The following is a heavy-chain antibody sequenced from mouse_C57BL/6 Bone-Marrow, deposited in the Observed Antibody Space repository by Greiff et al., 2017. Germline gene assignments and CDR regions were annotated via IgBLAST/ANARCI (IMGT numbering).Heavy chain of an antibody. Sequence: QVQLQQSGAELMKPGASVKLSCKATGYTFTGYWLEWVKPRPGHGLEWIGEILPGSGSTNYNEQFKGKATLPADTSSNTAYMQRSSLTTEDSAIYYCARRDYGSSDRFAYWGQGTLVTVSA. V-gene: IGHV1-9*01. CDR2: ILPGSGST. CDR1: GYTFTGYW. CDR3: ARRDYGSSDRFAY. D-gene: IGHD1-1*01. J-gene: IGHJ3*01.